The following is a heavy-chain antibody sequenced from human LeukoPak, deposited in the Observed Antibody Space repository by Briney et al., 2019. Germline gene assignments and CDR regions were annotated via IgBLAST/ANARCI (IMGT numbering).Heavy chain of an antibody. J-gene: IGHJ4*02. CDR2: IHYSGST. D-gene: IGHD5-18*01. CDR3: VLQLWLYYFDY. Sequence: SETLSLTCTVSGGSISSSSYYWGWIRQPPGKGLEWIGNIHYSGSTYHNPSLKSRVTISIDTSKNQFSLKLSSVTAADTAVYFCVLQLWLYYFDYWGQGTLVTVSS. CDR1: GGSISSSSYY. V-gene: IGHV4-39*07.